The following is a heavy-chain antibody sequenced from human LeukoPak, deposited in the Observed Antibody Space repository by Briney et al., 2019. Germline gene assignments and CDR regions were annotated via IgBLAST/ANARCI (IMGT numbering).Heavy chain of an antibody. CDR3: ARDRYSFAIRGEDAFDV. CDR1: GYTFSSYG. J-gene: IGHJ3*01. D-gene: IGHD3-16*01. V-gene: IGHV1-18*01. Sequence: GASVKLSCKASGYTFSSYGISWVRQAPGQGLEWMAWISAYNGNTNSAQKFQGRVTATTDTSTSTAYIELRSLRPDDTGVYFCARDRYSFAIRGEDAFDVWGQGTMVIVSS. CDR2: ISAYNGNT.